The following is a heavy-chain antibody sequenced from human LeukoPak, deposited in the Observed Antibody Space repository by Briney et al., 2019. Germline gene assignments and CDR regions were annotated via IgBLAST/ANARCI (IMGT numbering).Heavy chain of an antibody. V-gene: IGHV1-18*01. CDR2: ISAYNGIT. CDR1: GYTFTSHG. Sequence: ASVKVSCKTSGYTFTSHGIGWVRQAPGQGLEWVGWISAYNGITDYAQNFQGRVLMTTDTSTRTAYMELRSLRSDDTAVYYCARDARGYCGGDCYSGYWGQGALVTVSS. D-gene: IGHD2-21*01. CDR3: ARDARGYCGGDCYSGY. J-gene: IGHJ4*02.